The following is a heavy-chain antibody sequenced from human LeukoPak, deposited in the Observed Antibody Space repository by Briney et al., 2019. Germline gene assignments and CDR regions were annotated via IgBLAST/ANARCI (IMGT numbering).Heavy chain of an antibody. Sequence: GGSLRLSCAASGFTFSSYWMSWVRQAPGKGLEWVANIKQDGSEKYYVDSVKGRFTISRDNAKNSLYLQMNSLRAEDTAVYYCARGIQYYDFWSGYYRYFDYWGQGTLVTVSS. CDR3: ARGIQYYDFWSGYYRYFDY. V-gene: IGHV3-7*01. CDR1: GFTFSSYW. J-gene: IGHJ4*02. CDR2: IKQDGSEK. D-gene: IGHD3-3*01.